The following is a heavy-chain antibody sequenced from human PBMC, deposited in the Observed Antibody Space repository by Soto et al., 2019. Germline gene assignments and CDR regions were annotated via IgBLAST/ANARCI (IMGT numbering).Heavy chain of an antibody. D-gene: IGHD3-9*01. CDR2: IKQDGSQT. CDR1: GFTFSDSW. J-gene: IGHJ5*02. CDR3: ARESTYLRHYDA. V-gene: IGHV3-7*01. Sequence: GGSLRLSFAASGFTFSDSWMGWVRQAPGRGLEWVANIKQDGSQTPYAASVRGRFAISRDNSKDTRYLHMRGLKVEDTAVYFSARESTYLRHYDAWGPGTLVTVSS.